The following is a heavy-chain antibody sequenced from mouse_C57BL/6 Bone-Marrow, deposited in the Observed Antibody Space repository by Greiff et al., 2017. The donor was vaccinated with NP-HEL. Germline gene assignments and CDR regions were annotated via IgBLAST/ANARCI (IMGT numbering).Heavy chain of an antibody. CDR1: GFTFSDYY. CDR3: ARHVSSGYYAMDY. CDR2: ISNGGGST. D-gene: IGHD3-2*02. V-gene: IGHV5-12*01. J-gene: IGHJ4*01. Sequence: EVHLVESGGGLVQPGGSLKLSCAASGFTFSDYYMYWVRQTPEKRLEWVAYISNGGGSTYYPDTVKGRFTISRDNAKNTLYLQMSRLKSEDTAMYYCARHVSSGYYAMDYWGQGTSVTVSS.